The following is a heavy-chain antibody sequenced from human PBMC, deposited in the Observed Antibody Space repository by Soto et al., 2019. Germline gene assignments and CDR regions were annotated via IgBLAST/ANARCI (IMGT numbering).Heavy chain of an antibody. J-gene: IGHJ3*02. CDR1: GFTFSGSA. CDR3: TRQDRSSSVLGAFDI. D-gene: IGHD6-19*01. CDR2: IRSKANSYAT. V-gene: IGHV3-73*02. Sequence: EVQLVESGGGLVQPGGSLKLSCAASGFTFSGSAMHWVRQASGKGLEWVGRIRSKANSYATAYAASVKGRFTISRDDSNNTAYLQVNSLKTEDTAVYYCTRQDRSSSVLGAFDIWGQGTMVTVSS.